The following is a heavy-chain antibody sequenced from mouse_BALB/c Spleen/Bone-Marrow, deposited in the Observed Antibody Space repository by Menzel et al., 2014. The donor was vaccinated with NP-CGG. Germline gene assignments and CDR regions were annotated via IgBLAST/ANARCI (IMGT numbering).Heavy chain of an antibody. CDR1: GFTFSSYA. D-gene: IGHD2-4*01. J-gene: IGHJ3*01. CDR2: ISSGGST. CDR3: ARGGGYDYGSWFAY. V-gene: IGHV5-6-5*01. Sequence: EVQVVESGGGLVKPGGSLQLSCAASGFTFSSYAMSWVRQTPEKRLEWVASISSGGSTYYPDSVKGRFTISRDNARNILYLQMSSLRSEDTAMYYCARGGGYDYGSWFAYWGQGTLVTVSA.